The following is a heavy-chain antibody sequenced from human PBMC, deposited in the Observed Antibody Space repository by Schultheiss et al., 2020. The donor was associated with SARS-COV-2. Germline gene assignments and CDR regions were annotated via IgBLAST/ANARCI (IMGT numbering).Heavy chain of an antibody. Sequence: SETLSLTCTVSGGSISSYYWSWIRQPAGKGLEWIGRIYTSGSTNYNPSLKSRVTMSVDTSKNQFSLKLSSVTAADTAVYYCARHPPDYYGDYGHYYYGMDVWGQGTTVTVSS. CDR2: IYTSGST. CDR1: GGSISSYY. J-gene: IGHJ6*02. CDR3: ARHPPDYYGDYGHYYYGMDV. V-gene: IGHV4-4*07. D-gene: IGHD4-17*01.